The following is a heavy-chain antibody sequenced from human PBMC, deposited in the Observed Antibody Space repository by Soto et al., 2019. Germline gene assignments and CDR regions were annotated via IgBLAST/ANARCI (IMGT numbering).Heavy chain of an antibody. V-gene: IGHV1-69*01. CDR1: GGTFSSYA. CDR3: ARGGRGGWGPVDTAMVHFDY. J-gene: IGHJ4*02. Sequence: QVQLVQSGAEVKKPGSSVKVSCKASGGTFSSYAISWVRQAPGQGLEWMGGIIPIFGTANYAQKFQGRVTITADESTSTAYMELSSLRSEDTAVYYCARGGRGGWGPVDTAMVHFDYWGQGTLVTVSS. D-gene: IGHD5-18*01. CDR2: IIPIFGTA.